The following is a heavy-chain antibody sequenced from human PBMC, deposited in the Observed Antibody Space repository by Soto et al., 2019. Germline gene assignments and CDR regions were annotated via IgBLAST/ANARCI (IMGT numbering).Heavy chain of an antibody. V-gene: IGHV1-18*01. CDR2: ISAYNGNT. CDR1: GYTFTSYG. CDR3: ASEDPPSLH. D-gene: IGHD2-2*01. Sequence: QVQLVQSGAEVKKPGASVKVSCKASGYTFTSYGISWVRQAPGQGLEWMGWISAYNGNTNYAQKLQGRVTMTTDTPPRTAYMDLRSLRSGDTAVYYCASEDPPSLHWGQGTLVTVSS. J-gene: IGHJ4*02.